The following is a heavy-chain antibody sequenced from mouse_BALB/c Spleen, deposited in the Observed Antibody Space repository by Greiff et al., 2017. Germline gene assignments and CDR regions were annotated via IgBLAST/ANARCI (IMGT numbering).Heavy chain of an antibody. J-gene: IGHJ2*01. D-gene: IGHD2-2*01. V-gene: IGHV1-34*01. CDR2: IYPYNGGT. Sequence: VQLQQSGAELVMPGASVKMSCKASGYTFTDYWMHWVKQSHGKSLEWIGYIYPYNGGTGYNQKFKSKATLTVDNSSSTAYMELRSLTSEDSAVYYCARSVLWLRRGENYFDYWGQGTTLTVSS. CDR3: ARSVLWLRRGENYFDY. CDR1: GYTFTDYW.